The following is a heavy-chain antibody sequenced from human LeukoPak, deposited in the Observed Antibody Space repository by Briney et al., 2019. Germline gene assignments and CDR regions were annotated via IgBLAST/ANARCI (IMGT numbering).Heavy chain of an antibody. CDR1: GFTFSSYG. Sequence: GGSLRLSCAASGFTFSSYGMYWVRQAPGKGLEWVAFIRYDGSNKYYADSVKGRFTISRDNSKNTLYLQMNSLRAEDTAVYYCAKDSQWRDIVVVPAAIGGFDYWGQGTLVTVSS. V-gene: IGHV3-30*02. CDR2: IRYDGSNK. J-gene: IGHJ4*02. CDR3: AKDSQWRDIVVVPAAIGGFDY. D-gene: IGHD2-2*01.